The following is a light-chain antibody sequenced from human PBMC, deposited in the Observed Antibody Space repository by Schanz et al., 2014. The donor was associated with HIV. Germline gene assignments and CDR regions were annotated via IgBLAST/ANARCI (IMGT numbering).Light chain of an antibody. Sequence: EIVMTQSPVTLSVSPGERVTLSCRASRSVNSNLAWYQQKPGQAPRLLIYRASTRATGIPARFSGSGSGTEFTLTISRLEPEDFAVYYCQQYDISPPWTFGQGTKVEVK. V-gene: IGKV3-15*01. CDR2: RAS. J-gene: IGKJ1*01. CDR3: QQYDISPPWT. CDR1: RSVNSN.